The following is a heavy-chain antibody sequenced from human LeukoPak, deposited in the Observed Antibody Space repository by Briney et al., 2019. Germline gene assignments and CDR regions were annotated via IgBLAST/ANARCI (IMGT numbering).Heavy chain of an antibody. J-gene: IGHJ4*02. V-gene: IGHV3-23*01. D-gene: IGHD5-12*01. CDR1: GFTFSSFA. Sequence: GGSLRLSCAATGFTFSSFAINWVRQAPGKGLEWVSAISGSGSGTYYADSVKGRFTISRDNSKNTLFLQMNSLRAEDTAVHYCAKARKNSGYDYDYWGQGTLVTVSS. CDR3: AKARKNSGYDYDY. CDR2: ISGSGSGT.